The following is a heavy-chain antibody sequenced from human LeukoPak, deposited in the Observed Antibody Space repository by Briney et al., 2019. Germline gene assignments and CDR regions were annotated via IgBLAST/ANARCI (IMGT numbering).Heavy chain of an antibody. CDR3: ARGVSGIVVVTPDDAFDI. CDR2: NIPIFGTA. Sequence: SVKVSCEASGGTFSSYAISWVRLAPGQGLEWMGGNIPIFGTANYAQKFQGRVTITADESTSTAYMELSSLRSEDTAVYYCARGVSGIVVVTPDDAFDIWGQGTMVTVSS. CDR1: GGTFSSYA. J-gene: IGHJ3*02. V-gene: IGHV1-69*13. D-gene: IGHD2-21*02.